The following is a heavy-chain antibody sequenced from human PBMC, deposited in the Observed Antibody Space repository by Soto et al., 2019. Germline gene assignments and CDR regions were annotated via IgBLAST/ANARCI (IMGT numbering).Heavy chain of an antibody. D-gene: IGHD1-26*01. V-gene: IGHV4-34*01. CDR2: INHSGNT. CDR3: ARHHVRGRTIAGAAEF. CDR1: GKSLSGYY. J-gene: IGHJ4*02. Sequence: SETLPLPCAFYGKSLSGYYWSCILHPPGKALEWIGEINHSGNTNYNPSLKSRVTISVDTSKNQLFLNLSSVTAADTAMYYCARHHVRGRTIAGAAEFWGQGTLVSVSS.